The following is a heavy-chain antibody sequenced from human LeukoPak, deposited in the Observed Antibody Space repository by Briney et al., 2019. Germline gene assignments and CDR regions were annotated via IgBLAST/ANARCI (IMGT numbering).Heavy chain of an antibody. Sequence: MASETLSLTCTVSGGSISSYYWSWIRQPAGKGLEWIGRIHTRGTTNYNPSLKSRVTISVDKSKNQFSLKLSSVTAADTAVYYCARVIAVAGTGGYNWFDPWGQGTLVTVSS. CDR1: GGSISSYY. CDR3: ARVIAVAGTGGYNWFDP. D-gene: IGHD6-19*01. CDR2: IHTRGTT. V-gene: IGHV4-4*07. J-gene: IGHJ5*02.